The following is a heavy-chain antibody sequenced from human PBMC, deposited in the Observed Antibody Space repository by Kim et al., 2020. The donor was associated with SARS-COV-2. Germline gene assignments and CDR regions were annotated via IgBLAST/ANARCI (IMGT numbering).Heavy chain of an antibody. D-gene: IGHD3-22*01. CDR3: AKDREIYDSSGYYYDY. Sequence: SVKGRFTISRDNSKNSLYLQMNSLRTEDTALYYCAKDREIYDSSGYYYDYWGQGTLVTVSS. J-gene: IGHJ4*02. V-gene: IGHV3-43*01.